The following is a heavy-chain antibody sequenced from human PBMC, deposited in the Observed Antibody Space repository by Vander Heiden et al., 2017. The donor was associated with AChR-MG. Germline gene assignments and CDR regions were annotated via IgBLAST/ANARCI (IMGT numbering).Heavy chain of an antibody. V-gene: IGHV3-21*01. CDR1: GFTFSSYS. Sequence: EVQLVESGGGLVKPGGSLRLSCAASGFTFSSYSMNWVRQAPGKGLEWVSAISSSSSYIYYADSVKGRFTISRDNAKNSLNLQMNSLRAEDTAVYYCARGAVAGTTFDYWGQGTLVTVSS. CDR3: ARGAVAGTTFDY. CDR2: ISSSSSYI. J-gene: IGHJ4*02. D-gene: IGHD6-19*01.